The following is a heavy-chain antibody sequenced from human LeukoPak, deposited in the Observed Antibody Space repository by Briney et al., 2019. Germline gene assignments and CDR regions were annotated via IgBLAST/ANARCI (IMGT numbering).Heavy chain of an antibody. D-gene: IGHD2-2*01. CDR3: ASSSAAITADAFDI. CDR2: ISSSGSTI. Sequence: GGSLRLSCAASGFTFSDYYMSWIRQAPGKGLEWVSYISSSGSTIYYADSVKGRFTISRDNAKNSLYLQMNSLRAEDTAVYYCASSSAAITADAFDIWGQGTMVTVSS. J-gene: IGHJ3*02. CDR1: GFTFSDYY. V-gene: IGHV3-11*01.